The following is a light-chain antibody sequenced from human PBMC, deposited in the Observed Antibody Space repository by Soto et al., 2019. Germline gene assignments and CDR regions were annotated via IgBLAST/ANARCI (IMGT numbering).Light chain of an antibody. Sequence: DIQMTQSPSSLSVSVGDRVTITCRASQSIGGFLNWYQQKLGKAPKLLLYAASSLQSGVPSRFSGSGSGTDFTLTISSLQPEDFATYYCQQSYSTPLTFGGGTKVDIK. CDR3: QQSYSTPLT. J-gene: IGKJ4*01. CDR2: AAS. V-gene: IGKV1-39*01. CDR1: QSIGGF.